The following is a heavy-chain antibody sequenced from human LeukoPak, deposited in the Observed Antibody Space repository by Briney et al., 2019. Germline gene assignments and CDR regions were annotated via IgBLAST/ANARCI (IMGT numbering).Heavy chain of an antibody. CDR1: GGSISSSSYY. CDR3: ARREVWFGEPVGFFDY. CDR2: IYYSGST. D-gene: IGHD3-10*01. J-gene: IGHJ4*02. Sequence: SETLSLTCTVSGGSISSSSYYWGWIRQPPGKGLEWIGSIYYSGSTYYNPSLKSRVTISVDTSKTQFSLKLSSVTAADTAVYYCARREVWFGEPVGFFDYWGQGTLVTVSS. V-gene: IGHV4-39*01.